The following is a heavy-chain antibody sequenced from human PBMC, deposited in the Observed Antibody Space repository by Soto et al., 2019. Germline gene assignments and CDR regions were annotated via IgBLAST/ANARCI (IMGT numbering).Heavy chain of an antibody. CDR1: GFTFSSYA. Sequence: GGSLRLSCAASGFTFSSYAMSWVRQAPGKGLEWVSAISGSGGSTYYADSVKGRFTISRDNSKNTLYLQMNSLRAEDTAVYYCAKDPTYYDFWSGYTDNWFDPWGQGTLVTVSS. V-gene: IGHV3-23*01. D-gene: IGHD3-3*01. CDR3: AKDPTYYDFWSGYTDNWFDP. CDR2: ISGSGGST. J-gene: IGHJ5*02.